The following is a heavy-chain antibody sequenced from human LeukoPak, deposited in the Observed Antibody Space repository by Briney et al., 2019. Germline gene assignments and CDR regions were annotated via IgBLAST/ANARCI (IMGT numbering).Heavy chain of an antibody. Sequence: SQTLPLTCAISGDSVSSNSATWNWIRQSPSRGLEWLGRTYYRSKWYNDYAESVKSRTTINPDTSKNQFSLQLNSVTPEDTAVYFCARDLAGDGGYSYGMVDYWGQGTLVTVSS. CDR1: GDSVSSNSAT. V-gene: IGHV6-1*01. J-gene: IGHJ4*02. D-gene: IGHD5-18*01. CDR3: ARDLAGDGGYSYGMVDY. CDR2: TYYRSKWYN.